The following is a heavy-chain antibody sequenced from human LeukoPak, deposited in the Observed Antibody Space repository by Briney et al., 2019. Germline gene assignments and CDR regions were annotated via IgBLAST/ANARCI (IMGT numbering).Heavy chain of an antibody. CDR2: ISGSGDST. Sequence: GGSLRLSCAASGFTFSSYAMSWVRQAPGKGLEWVSAISGSGDSTYYADSVKGRFTISRDNSKNTLYLQMSSLRGEDTAVYYCASGKLGITAANYWGQGTLVTVSS. CDR1: GFTFSSYA. D-gene: IGHD6-13*01. V-gene: IGHV3-23*01. CDR3: ASGKLGITAANY. J-gene: IGHJ4*02.